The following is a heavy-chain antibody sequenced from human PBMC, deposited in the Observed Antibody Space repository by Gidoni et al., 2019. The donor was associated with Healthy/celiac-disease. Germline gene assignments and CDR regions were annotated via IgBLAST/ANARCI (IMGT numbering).Heavy chain of an antibody. CDR1: CFTFRNAW. CDR3: TTAAYYYDSRESEYYFDD. J-gene: IGHJ4*02. CDR2: SKSKTDGGTT. D-gene: IGHD3-22*01. Sequence: EVQLVESGVCLVKPGGSLRLSCAASCFTFRNAWMSWVRQAPGKGLEGVGRSKSKTDGGTTDYAAPVKGRFTISRDDSKNTLYLQMNSLKTEDTAVYDCTTAAYYYDSRESEYYFDDWGQGTLVTVSS. V-gene: IGHV3-15*01.